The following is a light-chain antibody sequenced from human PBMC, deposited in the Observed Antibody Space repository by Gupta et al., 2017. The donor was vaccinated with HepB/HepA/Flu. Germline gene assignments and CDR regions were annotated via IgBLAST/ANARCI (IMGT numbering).Light chain of an antibody. CDR2: DIS. J-gene: IGKJ4*01. Sequence: EIVLTQSPATLSLSPGDRATLSCRASQTVSTYLAWYQQKPGQSPRLLIYDISNRATAIPARFSGSGSGTDFTLTISSLVPEDFAVYSCHQRSNWPLTFGGGTKVEIK. V-gene: IGKV3-11*01. CDR3: HQRSNWPLT. CDR1: QTVSTY.